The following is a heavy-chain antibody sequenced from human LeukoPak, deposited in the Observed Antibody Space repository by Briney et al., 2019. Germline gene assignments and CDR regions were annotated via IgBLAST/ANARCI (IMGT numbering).Heavy chain of an antibody. CDR1: GGSISSGDYY. V-gene: IGHV4-30-4*01. D-gene: IGHD3-22*01. CDR2: IYYSGST. CDR3: AREAYDSSGYYYYRAFDI. J-gene: IGHJ3*02. Sequence: SQTLSLTCTVSGGSISSGDYYWSWIRQPPGKGLKWIGYIYYSGSTYYNPSLKSRVTISVDTSRNQFSLKLSSVTAADTAVYYCAREAYDSSGYYYYRAFDIWGQGTMVTVSS.